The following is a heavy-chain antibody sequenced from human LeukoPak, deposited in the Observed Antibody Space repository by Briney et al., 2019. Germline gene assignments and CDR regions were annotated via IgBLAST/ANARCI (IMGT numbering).Heavy chain of an antibody. D-gene: IGHD1-14*01. CDR3: ARGTLNIPGEHGAFDY. V-gene: IGHV3-21*01. CDR2: ITSSSSYI. Sequence: GGSLRLSCAASGFTFSRYSMNWVRQAPGKGLEWVSSITSSSSYIYYADSVKGRFTISRDNAKNSLYLQMNGLRAEDTALYYCARGTLNIPGEHGAFDYWGQGTLVTVSS. CDR1: GFTFSRYS. J-gene: IGHJ4*02.